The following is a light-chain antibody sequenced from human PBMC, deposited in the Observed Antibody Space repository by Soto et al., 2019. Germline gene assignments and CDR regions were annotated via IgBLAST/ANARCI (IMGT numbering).Light chain of an antibody. Sequence: DIQLTQSPSFLSTSIGQSVTITCRASHVISTSLAWYQVKPGKAPKLLIYAASTLESGVPSMFSGSGYGTEFTLTISILQPEDVATYDCQKYNTAPLTFGGGTKVEIK. CDR2: AAS. CDR3: QKYNTAPLT. CDR1: HVISTS. J-gene: IGKJ4*01. V-gene: IGKV1-9*01.